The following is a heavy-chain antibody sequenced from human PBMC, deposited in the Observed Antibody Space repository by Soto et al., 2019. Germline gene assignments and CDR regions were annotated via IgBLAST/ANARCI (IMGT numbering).Heavy chain of an antibody. D-gene: IGHD4-4*01. Sequence: SETLSLTCAVYGGSFSGYYWSWIRQPPGKGLEWIGEINHSGSTNYNPSLKSRVTISVDTSKNQFSLKLSSVTAADTAVYYCARGQRSESGFMTTVTNWFDPWGQGTLVTVSS. V-gene: IGHV4-34*01. CDR2: INHSGST. CDR1: GGSFSGYY. CDR3: ARGQRSESGFMTTVTNWFDP. J-gene: IGHJ5*02.